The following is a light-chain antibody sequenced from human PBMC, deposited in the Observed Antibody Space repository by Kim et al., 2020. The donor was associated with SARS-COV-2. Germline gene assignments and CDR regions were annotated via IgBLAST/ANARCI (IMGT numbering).Light chain of an antibody. Sequence: SYELTQPPSASVAPGKTARITCGGNNIGSKSVHWYQQKPGQAPVLVIYYDSDRPSGIPERFSGSNSGNTATLTISRVEAGDEADYYCQVWDSSSDRVFGG. J-gene: IGLJ3*02. CDR2: YDS. CDR1: NIGSKS. CDR3: QVWDSSSDRV. V-gene: IGLV3-21*04.